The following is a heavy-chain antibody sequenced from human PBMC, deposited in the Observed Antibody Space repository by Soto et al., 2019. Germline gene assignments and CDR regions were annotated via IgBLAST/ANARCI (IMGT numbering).Heavy chain of an antibody. Sequence: QITLKESGPTLVKPTQTLTLTCTFSGFSLNTRAVGVGWIRQAPGKALEWLALINWNEDERYSPSLKDRLTSTKDTSKNHVVLTMTNIGPVDTATYYCAHRHDLGGFDIWGQGTAVTVSS. CDR3: AHRHDLGGFDI. J-gene: IGHJ3*02. D-gene: IGHD2-15*01. CDR2: INWNEDE. V-gene: IGHV2-5*01. CDR1: GFSLNTRAVG.